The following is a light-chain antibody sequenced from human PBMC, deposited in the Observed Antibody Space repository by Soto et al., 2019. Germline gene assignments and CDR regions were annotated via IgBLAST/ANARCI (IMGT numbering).Light chain of an antibody. J-gene: IGLJ2*01. Sequence: QSALTQPASVSGSPGQSITISCTRTRSDVGGYNYVSWYQQHPGKAPKLMIYDVSNRPSGVSNRFSGSKSGNTASLTISGLQAEDEANYYCSSYTSSTTLDVVFGGGTKLTVL. CDR2: DVS. CDR3: SSYTSSTTLDVV. CDR1: RSDVGGYNY. V-gene: IGLV2-14*01.